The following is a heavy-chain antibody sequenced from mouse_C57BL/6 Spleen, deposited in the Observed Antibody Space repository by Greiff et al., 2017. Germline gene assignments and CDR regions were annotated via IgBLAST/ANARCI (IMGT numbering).Heavy chain of an antibody. Sequence: VKLQQPGAELVKPGASVKMSCKASGYTFTSYWITWVKQRPGQGLEWIGDIYPGSGSTNYNEKFKSKATLTVDTSSSTAYMQLSSLTSEDSAVYYCAREGDTTGAMDYWGQGTSVTVSS. CDR2: IYPGSGST. V-gene: IGHV1-55*01. D-gene: IGHD2-12*01. CDR3: AREGDTTGAMDY. J-gene: IGHJ4*01. CDR1: GYTFTSYW.